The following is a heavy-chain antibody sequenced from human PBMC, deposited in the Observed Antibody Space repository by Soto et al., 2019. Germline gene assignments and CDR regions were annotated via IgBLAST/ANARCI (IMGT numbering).Heavy chain of an antibody. J-gene: IGHJ4*02. CDR3: ASARGATTIDY. Sequence: SETLSLTCTVSGGSISSGGYYWSWIRQHPGKGLEWIGYIYYSGSTYYNPSLKSRVTISVDTSKNQFSLKLSSVTAADTAVYYCASARGATTIDYWGQGTLVTVSS. CDR2: IYYSGST. CDR1: GGSISSGGYY. V-gene: IGHV4-31*03. D-gene: IGHD1-26*01.